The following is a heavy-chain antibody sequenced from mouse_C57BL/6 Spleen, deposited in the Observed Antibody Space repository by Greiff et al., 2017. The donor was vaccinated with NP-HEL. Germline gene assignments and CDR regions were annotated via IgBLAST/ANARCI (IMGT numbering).Heavy chain of an antibody. CDR3: ARPWDGYAMDY. J-gene: IGHJ4*01. D-gene: IGHD4-1*01. V-gene: IGHV1-26*01. CDR1: GYTFTDYY. Sequence: VQLQQSGPELVRPGASVKISCKASGYTFTDYYMNWVKQSHGKSLEWIGDINPNNGGTSYNQKFKGKATLTVDKSSSTAYMELRSLTSEDSAVYYCARPWDGYAMDYWGQGTSVTVSS. CDR2: INPNNGGT.